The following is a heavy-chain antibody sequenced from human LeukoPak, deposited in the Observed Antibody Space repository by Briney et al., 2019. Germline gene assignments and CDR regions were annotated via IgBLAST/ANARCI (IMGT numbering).Heavy chain of an antibody. Sequence: PSETLSLTCTVSGGSISSSSYYWSWIRQPPGKGLEWIGYIYYSGSTNYNPSLKSRVTISVDTSKNQFSLKLSSVTAADTAVYYCARDPDCSGGSCSGSNAFDIWGQGTMVTVSS. CDR3: ARDPDCSGGSCSGSNAFDI. CDR1: GGSISSSSYY. J-gene: IGHJ3*02. D-gene: IGHD2-15*01. V-gene: IGHV4-61*01. CDR2: IYYSGST.